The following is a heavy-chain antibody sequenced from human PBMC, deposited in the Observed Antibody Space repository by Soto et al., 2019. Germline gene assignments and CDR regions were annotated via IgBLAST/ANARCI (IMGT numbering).Heavy chain of an antibody. Sequence: GGSLRLSCAASGFSFKSYAIHWVRQAPGKGLEWVAVVSYDGSNKFYADSVKGRFTISRDDSKNTVFLQMNSLRVEDTAVFYCARDRPGGYGYSWDDFLYYYGMDVWGQGTTVTVSS. D-gene: IGHD5-18*01. CDR3: ARDRPGGYGYSWDDFLYYYGMDV. J-gene: IGHJ6*02. V-gene: IGHV3-30-3*01. CDR1: GFSFKSYA. CDR2: VSYDGSNK.